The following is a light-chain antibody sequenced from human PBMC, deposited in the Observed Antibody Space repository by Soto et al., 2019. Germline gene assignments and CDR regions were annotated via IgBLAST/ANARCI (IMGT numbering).Light chain of an antibody. CDR1: QSVSSY. CDR2: DAS. Sequence: EXVLTQSXATLSLSPGXRATLSCRASQSVSSYLARYQQKPGQAPRLLIYDASNRATGIPARFSGSGSGTDFTLTISRQEPEDFAVYYCQQRSNWPPITFGQGTRLEI. J-gene: IGKJ5*01. CDR3: QQRSNWPPIT. V-gene: IGKV3-11*01.